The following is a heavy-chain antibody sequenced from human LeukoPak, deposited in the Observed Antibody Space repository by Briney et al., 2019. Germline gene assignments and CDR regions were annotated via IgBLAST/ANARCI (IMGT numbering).Heavy chain of an antibody. Sequence: PGGSLRLSCAASGFTFSRYGVHWVRQAPGKGLEWVAVISYDGSNGYYADSVKGRFTISRDNSKNTLYLQMNSLGAEDTAVYYCANSYITRIVIPILTYWGQGTLVTVSS. J-gene: IGHJ4*02. CDR3: ANSYITRIVIPILTY. CDR1: GFTFSRYG. V-gene: IGHV3-30*18. D-gene: IGHD3-22*01. CDR2: ISYDGSNG.